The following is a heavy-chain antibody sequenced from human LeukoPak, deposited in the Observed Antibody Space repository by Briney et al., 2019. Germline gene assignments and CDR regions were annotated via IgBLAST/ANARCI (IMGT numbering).Heavy chain of an antibody. D-gene: IGHD4-17*01. V-gene: IGHV1-8*01. CDR1: GYTFTSYD. CDR3: ARGHQGGDYGYYYYGMDV. Sequence: ASVNVSCKASGYTFTSYDINWVRQATGQGLEWMGWMNPNSGNTGYAQKFQGRVTMTRHTSISTAYMELSSLRSEDTAVYYCARGHQGGDYGYYYYGMDVWGQGTTVTVSS. J-gene: IGHJ6*02. CDR2: MNPNSGNT.